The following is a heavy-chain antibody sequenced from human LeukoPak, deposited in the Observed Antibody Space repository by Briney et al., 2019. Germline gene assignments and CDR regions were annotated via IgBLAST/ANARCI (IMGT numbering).Heavy chain of an antibody. J-gene: IGHJ3*02. CDR2: IIPIFGTA. CDR3: ARPKVPILIAYLWFGDAYAFDI. V-gene: IGHV1-69*13. CDR1: GGTFSSYA. Sequence: VASVKVSCKASGGTFSSYAISWVRQAPGQGLEWMGEIIPIFGTANYAQKFQGRVTITADESTSTAYMELSSLRSEDTAVYYCARPKVPILIAYLWFGDAYAFDIWGQGTMVTVSS. D-gene: IGHD3-10*01.